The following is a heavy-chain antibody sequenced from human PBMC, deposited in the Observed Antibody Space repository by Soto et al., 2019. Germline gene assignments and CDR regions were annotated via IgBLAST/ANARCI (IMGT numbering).Heavy chain of an antibody. CDR1: GFTFSDYY. V-gene: IGHV3-11*06. J-gene: IGHJ5*02. D-gene: IGHD2-2*01. CDR2: ISSSSSYT. CDR3: ARDICSSTSCYPSLYNWFDP. Sequence: PGGSLRLSCAASGFTFSDYYMSWIRQAPGKGLEWVSYISSSSSYTNYADSVKGRLTISRDNAKNSLYLQMNSLRAEDTAVYYCARDICSSTSCYPSLYNWFDPWGQGTLVTVSS.